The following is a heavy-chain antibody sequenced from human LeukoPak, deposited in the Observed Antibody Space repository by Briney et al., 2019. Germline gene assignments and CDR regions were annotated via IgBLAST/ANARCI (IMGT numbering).Heavy chain of an antibody. V-gene: IGHV3-53*01. CDR3: ARYLGHCGRPSCYADPNDWFDP. CDR2: IYSGGST. CDR1: GFTVSSNY. J-gene: IGHJ5*02. D-gene: IGHD2-2*01. Sequence: GGSLRLSCAASGFTVSSNYMSWVRQAPGKGLEWVSVIYSGGSTYYADSVKDRFTISRDNAENSLYLQMSSLRAEDTAVYHCARYLGHCGRPSCYADPNDWFDPWGQGTLVTVSS.